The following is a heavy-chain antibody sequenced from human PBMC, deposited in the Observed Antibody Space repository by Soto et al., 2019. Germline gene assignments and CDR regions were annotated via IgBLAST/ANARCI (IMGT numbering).Heavy chain of an antibody. CDR2: INAGNGNT. CDR3: ARAVAVTADFDY. Sequence: ASVKVSCKASGYTFTTYAMHWVRQAPGQRLEWMGWINAGNGNTKYSQKFQGRVTITRDTSASTAYMELSSLRSEDTAAYYCARAVAVTADFDYWGQGTLVPVAS. D-gene: IGHD2-21*02. V-gene: IGHV1-3*01. CDR1: GYTFTTYA. J-gene: IGHJ4*02.